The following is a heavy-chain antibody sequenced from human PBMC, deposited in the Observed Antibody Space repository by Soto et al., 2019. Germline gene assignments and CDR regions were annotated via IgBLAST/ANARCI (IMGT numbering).Heavy chain of an antibody. V-gene: IGHV1-69*06. J-gene: IGHJ6*02. CDR1: GGTFSSYA. Sequence: SVKVSCKASGGTFSSYAISWVRQAPGQGLEWMGGIIPIFGTANYAQRFQGRVTITADKSTSTAYMELSSLRSEDTAVYYCARKDVVPNCSGGSCYVYGMDVWGQGTTVTVSS. CDR3: ARKDVVPNCSGGSCYVYGMDV. D-gene: IGHD2-15*01. CDR2: IIPIFGTA.